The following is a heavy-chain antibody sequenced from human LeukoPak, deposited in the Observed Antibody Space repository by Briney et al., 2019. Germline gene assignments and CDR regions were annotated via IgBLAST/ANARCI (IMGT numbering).Heavy chain of an antibody. D-gene: IGHD5-18*01. CDR3: ARDGYSNAYDI. Sequence: GGSLRLSCAASRFTFSRYWMTWVRQAPGKGLEWVANTNQDGSEKHYVDSVKGRFTISRDNAKNTLYLQMNSLRAADTAIYYCARDGYSNAYDIWGQGTMVTVSS. J-gene: IGHJ3*02. CDR2: TNQDGSEK. CDR1: RFTFSRYW. V-gene: IGHV3-7*05.